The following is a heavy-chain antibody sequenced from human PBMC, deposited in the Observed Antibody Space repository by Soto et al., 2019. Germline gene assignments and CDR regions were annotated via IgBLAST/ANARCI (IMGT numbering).Heavy chain of an antibody. CDR3: ARELDTAMVMGAFAV. CDR1: GFTFSRYA. CDR2: ISYDGSKK. J-gene: IGHJ3*01. V-gene: IGHV3-30-3*01. Sequence: QVQLVESGGGVVQPGRSLRLSCAASGFTFSRYAMHWVRQAPGKGLEWVAIISYDGSKKDYAESVKGRFTISRDNSENTPYLQMTSLRAEDTGVYYCARELDTAMVMGAFAVWGPGTMVTVSS. D-gene: IGHD5-18*01.